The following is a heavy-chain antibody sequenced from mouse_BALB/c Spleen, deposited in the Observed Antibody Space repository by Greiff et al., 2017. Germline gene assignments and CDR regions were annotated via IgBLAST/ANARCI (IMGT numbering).Heavy chain of an antibody. Sequence: EVMLVEPGGGLVKPGGSLKLSCAPSGFTFSSYAMSWVRQTPEKRLEWVASISSGGSTYYPDSVKGRFTISRDNARNILYLQMSSLRSEDTAMYYCARYYYGSSSFAYWGQGTLVTVSA. CDR1: GFTFSSYA. D-gene: IGHD1-1*01. CDR3: ARYYYGSSSFAY. J-gene: IGHJ3*01. V-gene: IGHV5-6-5*01. CDR2: ISSGGST.